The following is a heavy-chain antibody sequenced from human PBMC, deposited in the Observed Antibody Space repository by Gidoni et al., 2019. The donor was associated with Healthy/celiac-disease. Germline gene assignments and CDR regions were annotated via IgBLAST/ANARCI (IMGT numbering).Heavy chain of an antibody. Sequence: EVQLLESGGGLVQPGGSLRLSCAASGFTFSSYAMSWVRQAPGKGLEWVSAISGSGGSTYYADSVKGRFTISRDNSKNTLYLQMNSLRAEDTAVYYCAKDRIAVAGTLNWFDPWGQGTLVTVSS. CDR3: AKDRIAVAGTLNWFDP. D-gene: IGHD6-19*01. CDR2: ISGSGGST. V-gene: IGHV3-23*01. CDR1: GFTFSSYA. J-gene: IGHJ5*02.